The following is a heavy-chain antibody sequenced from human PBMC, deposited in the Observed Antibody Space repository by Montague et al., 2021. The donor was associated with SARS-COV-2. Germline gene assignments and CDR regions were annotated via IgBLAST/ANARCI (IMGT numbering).Heavy chain of an antibody. D-gene: IGHD6-19*01. Sequence: CAISGDSVSSTAAAWNWTRQSPSRGLEWLGRTYYRSEWHTDYAVSVEGRLAIDADTSKNQFSLQLHSVTPEDSAVYYCESGWNLFDWGQGTLVTVSS. CDR2: TYYRSEWHT. J-gene: IGHJ4*02. CDR1: GDSVSSTAAA. CDR3: ESGWNLFD. V-gene: IGHV6-1*01.